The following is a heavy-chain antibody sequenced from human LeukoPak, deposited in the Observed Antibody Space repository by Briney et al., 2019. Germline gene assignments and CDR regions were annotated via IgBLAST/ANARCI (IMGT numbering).Heavy chain of an antibody. J-gene: IGHJ4*02. V-gene: IGHV3-23*01. D-gene: IGHD5-24*01. CDR1: GFSFSSYA. Sequence: GGSLRLSCAASGFSFSSYAMNWVRQAPGKGLEWVSTISGSGGTTYDADSVKGRFTISRDNSENTLYLQMKSLRAEDTAVYYCARGDGYNFFDYWGQGTLVTVSS. CDR3: ARGDGYNFFDY. CDR2: ISGSGGTT.